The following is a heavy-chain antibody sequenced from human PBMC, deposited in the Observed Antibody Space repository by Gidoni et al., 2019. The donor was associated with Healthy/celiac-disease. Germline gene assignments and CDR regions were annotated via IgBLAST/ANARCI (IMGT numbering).Heavy chain of an antibody. V-gene: IGHV4-39*01. Sequence: HLQLQESGPGLVTHSETLSLTFTVSGGSISSSSYYWGWIRQPPGKGREWIGSIYYSGSTYYNPTLKSRVTISVDTAKNQFSLKLSSVTAADTAVYYCARLSGSVSWGQGTLVTVSS. CDR1: GGSISSSSYY. J-gene: IGHJ4*02. CDR2: IYYSGST. CDR3: ARLSGSVS.